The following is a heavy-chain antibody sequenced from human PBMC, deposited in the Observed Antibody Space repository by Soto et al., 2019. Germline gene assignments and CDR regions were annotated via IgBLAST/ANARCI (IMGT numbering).Heavy chain of an antibody. CDR1: GFTFNIFG. CDR2: ISSSSSTI. D-gene: IGHD6-19*01. CDR3: ARGYSSGWYSWFDP. J-gene: IGHJ5*02. Sequence: PGGSLRLACAASGFTFNIFGMNWVRQAPGKGLEWVSYISSSSSTIYYADSVKGRFTISRDNAKNSLYLQMNSLRAEDTAVYYCARGYSSGWYSWFDPWGQGTLVTVSS. V-gene: IGHV3-48*01.